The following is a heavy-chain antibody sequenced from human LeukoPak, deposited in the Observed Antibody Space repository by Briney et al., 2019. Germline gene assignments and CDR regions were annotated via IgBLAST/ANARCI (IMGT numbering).Heavy chain of an antibody. V-gene: IGHV4-30-4*01. CDR1: GGSISSSDYY. CDR2: IYYSGST. Sequence: SQTLSLTCTVSGGSISSSDYYWSWIRQPPGKGLEWIGYIYYSGSTYYNPSLKSRVTISVDTSKNQFSLKLSSVTAADTAVYYCARAFMTTVTTSAFDIWGQGTMVTVSS. CDR3: ARAFMTTVTTSAFDI. J-gene: IGHJ3*02. D-gene: IGHD4-17*01.